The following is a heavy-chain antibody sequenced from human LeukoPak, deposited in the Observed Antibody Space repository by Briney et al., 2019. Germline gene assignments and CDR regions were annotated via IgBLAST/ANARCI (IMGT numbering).Heavy chain of an antibody. V-gene: IGHV4-59*01. CDR3: ARTGTYDILSWFDP. D-gene: IGHD3-9*01. CDR1: GGSISTYY. J-gene: IGHJ5*02. CDR2: IYHSGST. Sequence: SETLSLTCTVSGGSISTYYWSWIRQPPGKGLEWIGYIYHSGSTNYNPSLKSRITISVDTSQNQFSLKLSSVTAADTAVYYCARTGTYDILSWFDPWGQGTLVTVSS.